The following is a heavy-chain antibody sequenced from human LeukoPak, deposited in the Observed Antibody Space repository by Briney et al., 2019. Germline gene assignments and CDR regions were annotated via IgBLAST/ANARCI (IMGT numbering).Heavy chain of an antibody. Sequence: GGSLRLSCAASGFTFSSYAMSWVRQAPGKGLEWVSAISGSGGSTYYADSVKGRFTISRDNSKNTLYLQMNSLRAEDTAVYYCASKQLVLRDPGAFDIWGQGTMVTVSS. CDR2: ISGSGGST. D-gene: IGHD6-13*01. CDR3: ASKQLVLRDPGAFDI. J-gene: IGHJ3*02. V-gene: IGHV3-23*01. CDR1: GFTFSSYA.